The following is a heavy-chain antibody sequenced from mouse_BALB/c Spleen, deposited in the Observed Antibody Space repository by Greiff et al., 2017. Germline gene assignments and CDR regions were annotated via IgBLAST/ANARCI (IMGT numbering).Heavy chain of an antibody. CDR2: IYPSDSYT. CDR1: GYTFTSYW. J-gene: IGHJ2*01. D-gene: IGHD2-4*01. Sequence: QVQLQQPGAELVRPGASVKLSCKASGYTFTSYWINWVKQRPGQGLEWIGNIYPSDSYTNYNQKFKDKATLTVDKSSSTAYMQLSSPTSEDSAVYDCTRRDYDDGGFDYWGQGTTLTVSS. V-gene: IGHV1-69*02. CDR3: TRRDYDDGGFDY.